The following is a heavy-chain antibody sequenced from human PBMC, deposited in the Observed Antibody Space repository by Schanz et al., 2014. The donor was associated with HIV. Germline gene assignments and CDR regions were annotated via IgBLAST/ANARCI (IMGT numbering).Heavy chain of an antibody. Sequence: EVQLVESGGGLVQPGGSLRLSCAASGFAVSSNFLNWVRQTPGKGLEWVSVITGSASSTYYADSVKGRFTISRDNSKNTLFLQMNSLRVEDTAIYFCAKGSADWQPEYWGQGTLVTVSS. CDR2: ITGSASST. V-gene: IGHV3-23*04. CDR3: AKGSADWQPEY. D-gene: IGHD3-9*01. J-gene: IGHJ4*02. CDR1: GFAVSSNF.